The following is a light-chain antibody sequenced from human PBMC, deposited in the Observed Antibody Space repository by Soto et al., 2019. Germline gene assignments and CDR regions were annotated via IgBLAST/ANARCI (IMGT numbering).Light chain of an antibody. CDR3: QQYSNYSPWT. CDR1: QTISNW. J-gene: IGKJ1*01. CDR2: DAS. V-gene: IGKV1-5*01. Sequence: IQMTQSPSTLAAAVGDRVTITCRASQTISNWLAWYQQKPWKAPKLLIYDASSLQSGVPSRFSGSGSGTEFTLTISSLQPDDFATYYCQQYSNYSPWTFGQGTKVEIK.